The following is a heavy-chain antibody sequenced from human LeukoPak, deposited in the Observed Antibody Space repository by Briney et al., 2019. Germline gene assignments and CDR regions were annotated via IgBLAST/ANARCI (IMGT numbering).Heavy chain of an antibody. V-gene: IGHV4-4*07. D-gene: IGHD2-2*01. J-gene: IGHJ3*02. Sequence: SETLSLTCTASGCSISSYYWSWIRQPAGKGLEWIGRIYTSGSTNYNPSLKSRVTISVDKAKNQFSLKMSSVTAADTAVYYCARDGALWDIVVVPAAAPRGAFDIWGQGTMVTVSS. CDR1: GCSISSYY. CDR2: IYTSGST. CDR3: ARDGALWDIVVVPAAAPRGAFDI.